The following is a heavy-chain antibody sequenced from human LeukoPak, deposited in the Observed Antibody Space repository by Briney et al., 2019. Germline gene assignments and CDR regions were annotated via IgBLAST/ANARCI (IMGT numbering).Heavy chain of an antibody. J-gene: IGHJ4*02. Sequence: PSETLSLTCAVYGGSFSGYYWSWIRQPPGKGLEWIGEINHSGSTNYNPSLKSRVTISVDTSKNQFSLKLSSVTAADTAVYYCARGPGLWSGEFFRKTLGDWGQGTLVIVSS. CDR3: ARGPGLWSGEFFRKTLGD. CDR2: INHSGST. CDR1: GGSFSGYY. V-gene: IGHV4-34*01. D-gene: IGHD3-16*01.